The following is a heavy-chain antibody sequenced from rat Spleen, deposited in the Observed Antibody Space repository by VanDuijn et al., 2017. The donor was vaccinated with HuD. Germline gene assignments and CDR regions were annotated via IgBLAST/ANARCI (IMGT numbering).Heavy chain of an antibody. D-gene: IGHD4-3*01. J-gene: IGHJ2*01. CDR3: TRNGVE. CDR1: GFSLTSYG. V-gene: IGHV2-15*01. Sequence: QVQLKESGPGLVQPSQTLSLTCTVSGFSLTSYGVTWVRQPPGKGLEWIGEIWGGGSLHYNPALKSRLIISRDTSNSQVFLKMNSLQTDDTAIYFCTRNGVEWGQGVMVTVSS. CDR2: IWGGGSL.